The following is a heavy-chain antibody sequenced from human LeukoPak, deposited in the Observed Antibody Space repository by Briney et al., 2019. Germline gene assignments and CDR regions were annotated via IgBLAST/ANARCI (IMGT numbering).Heavy chain of an antibody. CDR1: GGSISSSSSY. V-gene: IGHV4-39*07. CDR2: INHSGST. J-gene: IGHJ4*02. CDR3: ARGKVGAGDY. D-gene: IGHD1-26*01. Sequence: SETLSLTCSVSGGSISSSSSYWGWIRQPPGKGLEWIGEINHSGSTNYNPSLKSRVTISVDTSKNQFSLKLSSVTAADTAVYYCARGKVGAGDYWGQGTLVTVSS.